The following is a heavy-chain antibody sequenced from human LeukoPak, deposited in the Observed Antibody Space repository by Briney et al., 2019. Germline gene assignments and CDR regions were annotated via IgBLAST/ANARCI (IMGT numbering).Heavy chain of an antibody. CDR3: AREWNGYGFFDY. V-gene: IGHV1-2*02. J-gene: IGHJ4*02. Sequence: ASVKVSCKASGYTFTGYYMHWVRQAPGQGLEWMGWINPNSGGTNYAQKFQGRVTMTRDTSISTAYMELRSLRSDDTAVYYCAREWNGYGFFDYWGQGTLVTVSS. CDR2: INPNSGGT. CDR1: GYTFTGYY. D-gene: IGHD5-12*01.